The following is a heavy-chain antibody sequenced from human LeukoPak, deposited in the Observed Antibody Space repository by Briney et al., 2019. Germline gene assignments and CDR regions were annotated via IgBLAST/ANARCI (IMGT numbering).Heavy chain of an antibody. CDR3: ARDLNPYSSGWADYFDY. V-gene: IGHV1-18*01. J-gene: IGHJ4*02. CDR1: GYTFTSYG. Sequence: GASVKVSCKASGYTFTSYGISWVRQAPGQGLEWMGWISAYNGNTNYAQKLQGRDTMTTDTSTSTAYMELRSLRSDDTAVYYCARDLNPYSSGWADYFDYWGQGTLVTVSS. CDR2: ISAYNGNT. D-gene: IGHD6-19*01.